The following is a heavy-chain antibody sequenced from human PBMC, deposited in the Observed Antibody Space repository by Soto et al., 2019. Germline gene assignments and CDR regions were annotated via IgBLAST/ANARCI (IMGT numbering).Heavy chain of an antibody. CDR1: GDSVSINRAA. Sequence: WQTLSLTCGISGDSVSINRAAWNWLRQSPSRGLEWLGRTYYRSKWYNDYAVSVESRITINPDTSKNHFSLQLNFVTPEDTAVYFCARGEQYSGRIFDYWGQGTLVTVSS. J-gene: IGHJ4*02. CDR3: ARGEQYSGRIFDY. V-gene: IGHV6-1*01. CDR2: TYYRSKWYN. D-gene: IGHD1-26*01.